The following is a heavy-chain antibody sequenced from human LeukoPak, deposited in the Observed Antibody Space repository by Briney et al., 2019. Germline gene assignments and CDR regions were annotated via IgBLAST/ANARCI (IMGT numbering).Heavy chain of an antibody. Sequence: SQTLSLTCAISGDSVSSNSAAWNWIRQSPSRGLDWLGRTYYRSKWYNDYAVAVKSRITNNPETSKCQFSLQLNSVTPEDTAVYYCARAEGYCSGGSCYSGRAYYYYYMDVWGKGTTVTVSS. D-gene: IGHD2-15*01. CDR1: GDSVSSNSAA. CDR2: TYYRSKWYN. CDR3: ARAEGYCSGGSCYSGRAYYYYYMDV. J-gene: IGHJ6*03. V-gene: IGHV6-1*01.